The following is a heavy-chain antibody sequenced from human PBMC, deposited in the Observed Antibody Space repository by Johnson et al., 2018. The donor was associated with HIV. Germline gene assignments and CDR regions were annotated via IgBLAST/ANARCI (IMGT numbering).Heavy chain of an antibody. CDR2: ISYDGSNK. CDR1: GFTFSSYA. V-gene: IGHV3-30*04. CDR3: ARVGGSYGDAFDI. Sequence: QVQLVESGGGVVQPGRSLRLSCAASGFTFSSYAMHWVRQAPGKGLEWVAVISYDGSNKYYADSVKGRFTVSRDSSKTTLYLQMNSLRAEDTAVYYCARVGGSYGDAFDIWGQGTMVTVSS. J-gene: IGHJ3*02. D-gene: IGHD1-26*01.